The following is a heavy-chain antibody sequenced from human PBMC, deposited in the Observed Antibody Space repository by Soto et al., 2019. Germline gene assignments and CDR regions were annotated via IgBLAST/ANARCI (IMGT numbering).Heavy chain of an antibody. J-gene: IGHJ4*02. Sequence: ETLSLTCTVSGVYITSYYWSWIRQPPGKGLEWIGYMYYSGSTNYNPSLKSRVTISVDTSKNQFSLKLSSVTAADTSVYYCARDFTPAETPGDDFDYWGRGTLVTVSS. CDR3: ARDFTPAETPGDDFDY. CDR2: MYYSGST. CDR1: GVYITSYY. V-gene: IGHV4-59*01. D-gene: IGHD2-15*01.